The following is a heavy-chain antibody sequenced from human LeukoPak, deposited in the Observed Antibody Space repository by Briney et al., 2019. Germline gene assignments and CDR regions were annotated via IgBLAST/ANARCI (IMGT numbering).Heavy chain of an antibody. J-gene: IGHJ4*02. D-gene: IGHD3-3*01. V-gene: IGHV4-39*07. Sequence: TSETLSLTCTVSGGSISSSSYYWGWIRQPPGKGLEWIGSIYYSGSTYYNPSLKSRVTISVDTSKNQFSLKLSSVTAADTAVYYCARSFTARRYDFWSGYYGPNFDYWGQGTLVTVSS. CDR3: ARSFTARRYDFWSGYYGPNFDY. CDR2: IYYSGST. CDR1: GGSISSSSYY.